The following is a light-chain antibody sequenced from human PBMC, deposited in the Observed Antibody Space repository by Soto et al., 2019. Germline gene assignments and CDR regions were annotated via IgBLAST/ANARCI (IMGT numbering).Light chain of an antibody. Sequence: QSALTQHPSASGSPGQSVTISCTGTSSDVGGYNYVSWYQQHPGKAPKLMISEVSKRPSGVPDRFSGSKSGTTASLTVSGLQAEDEADYYCSSFAGNNNLVFGGGTKLTVL. CDR3: SSFAGNNNLV. J-gene: IGLJ2*01. V-gene: IGLV2-8*01. CDR1: SSDVGGYNY. CDR2: EVS.